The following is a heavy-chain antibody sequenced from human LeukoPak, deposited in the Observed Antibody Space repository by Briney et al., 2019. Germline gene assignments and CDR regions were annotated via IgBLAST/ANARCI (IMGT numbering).Heavy chain of an antibody. CDR2: IYYSGST. CDR1: GGSISSSSYY. Sequence: SETLSLTCTVSGGSISSSSYYWGWIRQPPGKGLEWIGSIYYSGSTYYNPSLKSRVTISVDKSKNQFSLKLSSVTAADTAFYYCARTGIDSGYTSVDYWGQGTLVTVSS. CDR3: ARTGIDSGYTSVDY. V-gene: IGHV4-39*07. D-gene: IGHD5-12*01. J-gene: IGHJ4*02.